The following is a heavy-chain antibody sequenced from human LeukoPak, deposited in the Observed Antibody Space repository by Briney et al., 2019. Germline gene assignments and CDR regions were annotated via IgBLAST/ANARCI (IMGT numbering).Heavy chain of an antibody. Sequence: APVKVSCKASGYTFTSYYMHWVRQAPGQGLEWMGIINPSGGSTSYAQKFQGRVTMTRDMSTSTVYMELSSLRSEDTAVYYCARGDIVVVTAAIGWFDPWGQGTLVTVSS. CDR2: INPSGGST. CDR3: ARGDIVVVTAAIGWFDP. CDR1: GYTFTSYY. V-gene: IGHV1-46*01. J-gene: IGHJ5*02. D-gene: IGHD2-2*02.